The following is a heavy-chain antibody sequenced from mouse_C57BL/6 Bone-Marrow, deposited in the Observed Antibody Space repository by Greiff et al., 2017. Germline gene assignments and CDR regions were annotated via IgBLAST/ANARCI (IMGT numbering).Heavy chain of an antibody. CDR2: ISNGGGST. CDR3: ARHEGTGYAMDY. CDR1: GFTFSDYY. D-gene: IGHD3-3*01. V-gene: IGHV5-12*01. J-gene: IGHJ4*01. Sequence: EVQLVESGGGLVQPGGSLKLSCAASGFTFSDYYMYWVRQTPEKRLEWVAYISNGGGSTYYPDTVKGRFTISRDNAKNTLYLQLSRLKSEDTAMYYCARHEGTGYAMDYWGQGTSVTVSS.